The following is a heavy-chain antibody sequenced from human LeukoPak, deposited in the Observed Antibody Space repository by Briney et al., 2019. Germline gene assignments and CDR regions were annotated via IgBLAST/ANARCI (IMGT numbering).Heavy chain of an antibody. Sequence: SETLSLTCTVSGGSISSSSYYWGWIRQPPGKGLEWIGSIYYSGSTYYNPSLKSRVTISVDTSKNQFSLKPSSVTAADTAVYYCARRNYYGSGSYTDWGQGTLVTVSS. V-gene: IGHV4-39*01. CDR1: GGSISSSSYY. J-gene: IGHJ4*02. CDR2: IYYSGST. D-gene: IGHD3-10*01. CDR3: ARRNYYGSGSYTD.